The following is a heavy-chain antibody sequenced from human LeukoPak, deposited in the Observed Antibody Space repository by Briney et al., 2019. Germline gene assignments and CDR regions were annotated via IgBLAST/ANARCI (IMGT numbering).Heavy chain of an antibody. CDR3: ASSPRGTWIQLWPYYFDY. Sequence: SETLSLTCTVSGGSISSYYWSWIRQPPGKGLEWIGYIYYSGSTNYNPSLKSRVTISVDTSKNQFSLKLSSVAAADTAVYYCASSPRGTWIQLWPYYFDYWGQGTLVTVSS. D-gene: IGHD5-18*01. V-gene: IGHV4-59*01. J-gene: IGHJ4*02. CDR1: GGSISSYY. CDR2: IYYSGST.